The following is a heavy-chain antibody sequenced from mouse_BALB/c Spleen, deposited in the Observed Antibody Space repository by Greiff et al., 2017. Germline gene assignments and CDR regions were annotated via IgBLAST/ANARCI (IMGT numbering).Heavy chain of an antibody. CDR2: ISSGGSYT. D-gene: IGHD1-1*01. V-gene: IGHV5-9-4*01. J-gene: IGHJ1*01. CDR1: GFTFSSYA. Sequence: EVQGVESGGGLVKPGGSLKLSCAASGFTFSSYAMSWVRQSPEKRLEWVAEISSGGSYTYYPDTVTGRFTISRDNAKNTLYLEMSSLRSEDTAMYYCARNSYYYGSSYGYFDVWGAGTTVTVSS. CDR3: ARNSYYYGSSYGYFDV.